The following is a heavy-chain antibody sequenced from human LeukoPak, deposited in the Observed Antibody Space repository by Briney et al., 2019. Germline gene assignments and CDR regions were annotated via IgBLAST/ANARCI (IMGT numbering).Heavy chain of an antibody. CDR1: GGSISSYY. Sequence: SETLSLTCTVSGGSISSYYWSWIRQPPGKGLEWIGYIYYSGSTYYNPSLKSRVTISVDTSKNQFSLKLSSVTAADTAVYYCARRNPSTIFGVRGAFDIWGQGTMVTVSS. V-gene: IGHV4-59*08. CDR2: IYYSGST. J-gene: IGHJ3*02. D-gene: IGHD3-3*01. CDR3: ARRNPSTIFGVRGAFDI.